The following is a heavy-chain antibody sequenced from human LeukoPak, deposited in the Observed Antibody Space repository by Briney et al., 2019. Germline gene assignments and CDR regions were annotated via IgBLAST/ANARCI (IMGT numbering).Heavy chain of an antibody. V-gene: IGHV3-74*01. CDR3: ARAFDSSGDY. J-gene: IGHJ4*02. CDR1: GFTFSSYW. Sequence: PGGSLRLSCAASGFTFSSYWMHWVRQAPGKGLVWVSRINSDGSSTNYADSVKGRFTISRDNAKNTLYVQMNSLRAEDTAMYYCARAFDSSGDYWGQGTLVTVSS. D-gene: IGHD3-22*01. CDR2: INSDGSST.